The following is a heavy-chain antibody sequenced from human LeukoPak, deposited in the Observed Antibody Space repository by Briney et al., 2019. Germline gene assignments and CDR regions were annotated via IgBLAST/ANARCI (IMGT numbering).Heavy chain of an antibody. CDR3: ARASIFGVVISIDY. Sequence: KPSETLSLTCAVYGGSFRGYYWSWIRNPPGKGLEWIGEINHSGSTNYNPSLKSRVTISVDTSKNQFSLKLSSVTAADTAVYYCARASIFGVVISIDYWGQGTLVTVSS. V-gene: IGHV4-34*01. CDR1: GGSFRGYY. CDR2: INHSGST. J-gene: IGHJ4*02. D-gene: IGHD3-3*01.